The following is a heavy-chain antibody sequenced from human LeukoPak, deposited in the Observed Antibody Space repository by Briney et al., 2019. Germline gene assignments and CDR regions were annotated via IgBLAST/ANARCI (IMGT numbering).Heavy chain of an antibody. V-gene: IGHV4-34*01. CDR1: GGSFSGYY. CDR2: INHSGST. CDR3: ARSISGSYFTEYFQH. D-gene: IGHD1-26*01. J-gene: IGHJ1*01. Sequence: SETLSLTCAVYGGSFSGYYWSWIRQPPGKGLEWIGEINHSGSTNYNPSLKSRVTISVDTSKNQFSLKLSSVTAADTAVYYCARSISGSYFTEYFQHWGQGTLVTVSS.